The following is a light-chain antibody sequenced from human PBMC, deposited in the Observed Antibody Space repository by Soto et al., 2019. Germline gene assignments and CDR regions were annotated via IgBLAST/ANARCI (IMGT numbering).Light chain of an antibody. Sequence: DIQLTQSPSTLSASVGDRVTIPCRASQTTSTWLAWYQQKPGKAPTRLIYAASSLQSGVPSRFSGSGFGTEFTLTISSLQPEDFATYYCLQHNSYSWTFGQGTKVDIK. V-gene: IGKV1-5*01. CDR3: LQHNSYSWT. CDR2: AAS. J-gene: IGKJ1*01. CDR1: QTTSTW.